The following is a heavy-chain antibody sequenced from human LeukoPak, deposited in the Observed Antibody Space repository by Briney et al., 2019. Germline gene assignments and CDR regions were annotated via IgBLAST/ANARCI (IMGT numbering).Heavy chain of an antibody. Sequence: ASVKVSCKAFGYTFTSNYMHWVRQAPGQGLEWMGLINPSGGSTTYPQKFQGNITMTSDMSTTTVYMELSSLRSEDTAVYYCAREGVYDSNGYYYDHWGQGTPVTVSS. V-gene: IGHV1-46*01. CDR1: GYTFTSNY. J-gene: IGHJ4*02. CDR3: AREGVYDSNGYYYDH. D-gene: IGHD3-22*01. CDR2: INPSGGST.